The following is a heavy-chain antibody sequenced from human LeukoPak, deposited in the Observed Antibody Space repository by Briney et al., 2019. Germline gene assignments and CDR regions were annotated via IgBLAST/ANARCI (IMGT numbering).Heavy chain of an antibody. J-gene: IGHJ3*02. CDR3: ATDRVTMIVAAAFDI. V-gene: IGHV1-24*01. CDR1: GYTLTELS. CDR2: FDPEDDET. D-gene: IGHD3-22*01. Sequence: ASVKVSCKVYGYTLTELSMHWVRQAPGKGLEWMGSFDPEDDETIYAQKFQGRVTMTEDTSTDTAYMELSSLRSEDTAVYYCATDRVTMIVAAAFDIWGQGTMVTVSS.